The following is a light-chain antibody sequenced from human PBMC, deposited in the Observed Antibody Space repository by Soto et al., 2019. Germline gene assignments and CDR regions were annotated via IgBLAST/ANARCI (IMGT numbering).Light chain of an antibody. CDR2: ATF. J-gene: IGKJ1*01. CDR1: QDIDNY. V-gene: IGKV1-27*01. CDR3: QNYGIAPWT. Sequence: DIQMTQSPSSLSASVGDRVTITCRASQDIDNYLAWFQQKPGKVPKLLIYATFTLHSGVPSRFSGSGSGTDVTLTISSLQPEDFATYYCQNYGIAPWTFGQGTRVEVK.